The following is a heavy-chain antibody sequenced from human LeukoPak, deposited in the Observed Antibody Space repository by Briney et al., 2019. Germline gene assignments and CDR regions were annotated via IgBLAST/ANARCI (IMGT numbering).Heavy chain of an antibody. V-gene: IGHV4-59*01. CDR3: ARVPGYYYMDV. CDR2: IYYSGST. CDR1: GGSISSYY. J-gene: IGHJ6*03. Sequence: SETLSLTCTVSGGSISSYYWSWVRQPPGRGLEWIGYIYYSGSTNYNPSLKSRVTMSVDTSKNQFSLKLSSVTAADTAVYYCARVPGYYYMDVWGKATTVTISS.